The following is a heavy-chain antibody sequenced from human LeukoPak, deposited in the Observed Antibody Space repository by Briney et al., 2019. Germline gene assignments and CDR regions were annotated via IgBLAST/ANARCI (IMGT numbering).Heavy chain of an antibody. J-gene: IGHJ4*02. D-gene: IGHD6-19*01. V-gene: IGHV3-30*04. CDR1: GFTFSSYA. CDR2: ISYDGSNK. Sequence: SGRSLRLSCAASGFTFSSYAMHWVRQAPGKGLERVAVISYDGSNKYYADSVKGRFTISRDNSKNTLYLQMNSLRAEDTAVYYCASLRIAVAGNFDYWGQGTLVTVSS. CDR3: ASLRIAVAGNFDY.